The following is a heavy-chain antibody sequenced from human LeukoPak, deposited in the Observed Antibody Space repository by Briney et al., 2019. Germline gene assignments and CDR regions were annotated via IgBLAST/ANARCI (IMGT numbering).Heavy chain of an antibody. CDR2: INPSGGST. CDR3: ASRYGSGSQYFDY. D-gene: IGHD3-10*01. CDR1: GGTFSSYA. Sequence: GASVKVSCKASGGTFSSYAISWVRQAPGQGLEWMGIINPSGGSTSYAQKFQGRVTMTRNTSISTAYMELSSLRSDDTAVYYCASRYGSGSQYFDYWGQGTLVTVSS. V-gene: IGHV1-46*01. J-gene: IGHJ4*02.